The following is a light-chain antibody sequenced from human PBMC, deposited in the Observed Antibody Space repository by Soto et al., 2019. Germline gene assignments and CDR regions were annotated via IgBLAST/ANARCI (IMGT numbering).Light chain of an antibody. CDR3: RQYCSSPSYT. V-gene: IGKV3-20*01. Sequence: EIVLTQSPGTLSLSPGERATLSCRASQSVSSSSYLAWYQQKPGQAPRLLIYGASSRATGIPDRFSGSGSATVFDLTISRLEPEDFAVYYCRQYCSSPSYTFGQGTKLEIK. CDR2: GAS. J-gene: IGKJ2*01. CDR1: QSVSSSSY.